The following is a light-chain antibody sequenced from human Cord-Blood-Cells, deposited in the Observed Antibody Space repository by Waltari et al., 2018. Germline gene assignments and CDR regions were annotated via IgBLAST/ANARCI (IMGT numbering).Light chain of an antibody. CDR3: CSYAGSSTSVV. CDR1: SSDVGSYNL. Sequence: QSALTQPASVSGSPGQSITISCTGTSSDVGSYNLVSWYQQHPGKAPKLMIYEGSKRPSGCSNRFSGSKSGKTASLTISGLQAEDEADYYCCSYAGSSTSVVFGGGTKLTVL. V-gene: IGLV2-23*01. J-gene: IGLJ2*01. CDR2: EGS.